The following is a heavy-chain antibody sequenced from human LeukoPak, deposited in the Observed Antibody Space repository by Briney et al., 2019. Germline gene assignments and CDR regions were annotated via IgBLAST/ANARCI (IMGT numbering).Heavy chain of an antibody. Sequence: GGSLRLSCAASGFIFSTYNMNWVRQAPGKGLEWVSSISTGSNHIFYADSVKGRFTVSRDNAKNTLYLQVNNLRAEDTAVYYCARGPNSNWSGLDFWGQGTLLTVSS. J-gene: IGHJ4*02. CDR2: ISTGSNHI. D-gene: IGHD6-6*01. CDR1: GFIFSTYN. CDR3: ARGPNSNWSGLDF. V-gene: IGHV3-21*01.